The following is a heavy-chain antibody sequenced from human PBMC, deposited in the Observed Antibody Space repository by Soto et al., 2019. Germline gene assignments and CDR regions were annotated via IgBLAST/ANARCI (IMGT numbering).Heavy chain of an antibody. V-gene: IGHV3-23*01. J-gene: IGHJ4*02. Sequence: PGGSLRLSCAASGFTFGNSAMSWVRQTPGKGLEWISGISGSSDSTYYADSVKGRFTISRDNSMNTLYLQMNSLRAEDTATYYCVKMIWELVKDPFEYWGQGTLVTVSS. CDR1: GFTFGNSA. D-gene: IGHD3-10*02. CDR2: ISGSSDST. CDR3: VKMIWELVKDPFEY.